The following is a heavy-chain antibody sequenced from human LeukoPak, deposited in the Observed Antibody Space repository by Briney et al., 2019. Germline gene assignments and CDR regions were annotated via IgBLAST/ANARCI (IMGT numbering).Heavy chain of an antibody. CDR2: ISSSSSTI. CDR1: GFTFSSYS. Sequence: GGSLRLSCAASGFTFSSYSMNWVRQAPGKGLEWVSYISSSSSTIYYADSVKGRFTISRDNAKNSLYLQMNSLRAEDTAVYYCAKGYYYYEANWFDPWGQGTLVTVSS. CDR3: AKGYYYYEANWFDP. D-gene: IGHD3-22*01. V-gene: IGHV3-48*04. J-gene: IGHJ5*02.